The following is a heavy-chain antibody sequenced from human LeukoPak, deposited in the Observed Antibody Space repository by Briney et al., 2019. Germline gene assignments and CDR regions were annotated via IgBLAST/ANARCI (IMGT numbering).Heavy chain of an antibody. J-gene: IGHJ4*02. CDR2: IYPGDSDT. V-gene: IGHV5-51*01. CDR3: ARLRPYYYDSSRYYFDY. D-gene: IGHD3-22*01. Sequence: GESLKISCKGSGYSFTSYWIGWVRQMPGKGLEWMGIIYPGDSDTRYSPSFQGQVTISADKSISTAYLQWSSLKASDTAMYYCARLRPYYYDSSRYYFDYWGQGTLVTVSS. CDR1: GYSFTSYW.